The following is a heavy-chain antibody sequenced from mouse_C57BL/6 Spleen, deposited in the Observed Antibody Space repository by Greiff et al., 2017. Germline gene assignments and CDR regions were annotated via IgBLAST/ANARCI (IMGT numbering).Heavy chain of an antibody. CDR3: AREGLGQEGFAY. Sequence: QVQLQQPGAELVKPGASVKLSCKASGYTFTSYWMHWVKQRPGQGLEWIGMIHPNSGSTNYNEKFKSKATLTVDKSSSTAYMQLSSLTSEDSAVYYCAREGLGQEGFAYWGQGTLVTVSA. V-gene: IGHV1-64*01. CDR1: GYTFTSYW. CDR2: IHPNSGST. D-gene: IGHD4-1*01. J-gene: IGHJ3*01.